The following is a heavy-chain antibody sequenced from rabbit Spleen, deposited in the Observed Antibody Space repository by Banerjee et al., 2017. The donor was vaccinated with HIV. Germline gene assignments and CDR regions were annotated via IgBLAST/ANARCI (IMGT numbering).Heavy chain of an antibody. J-gene: IGHJ6*01. CDR3: ARDTGSSFSSYGMDL. CDR2: IYSGSSGDT. D-gene: IGHD8-1*01. Sequence: QSLEESGGDLVKPGASLTLTCTASGFSFSSRYYICWVRQAPGKGLEWIACIYSGSSGDTYYASWAKGRFTISKTSSTTVTLQMTNLTVADTATYFCARDTGSSFSSYGMDLWGPGTLVTVS. CDR1: GFSFSSRYY. V-gene: IGHV1S40*01.